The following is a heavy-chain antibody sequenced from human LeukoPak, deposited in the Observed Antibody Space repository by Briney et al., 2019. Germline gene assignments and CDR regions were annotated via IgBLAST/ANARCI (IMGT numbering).Heavy chain of an antibody. Sequence: ASVKVSCKASGYTFIGYYMHWVRQAPGQGLEWMGWINPNSGGTNYAQKFQGWVTMTRDTSISTAYMELRSLRSDDTAVYYCAREYCSSTSCYSPDYWGQGTLVTVSS. V-gene: IGHV1-2*04. CDR3: AREYCSSTSCYSPDY. D-gene: IGHD2-2*01. CDR2: INPNSGGT. CDR1: GYTFIGYY. J-gene: IGHJ4*02.